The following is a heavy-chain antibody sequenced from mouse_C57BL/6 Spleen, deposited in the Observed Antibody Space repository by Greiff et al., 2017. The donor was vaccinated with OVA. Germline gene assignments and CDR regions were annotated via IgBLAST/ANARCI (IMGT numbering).Heavy chain of an antibody. Sequence: QVQLQQPGAELVRPGSSVKLSCKASGYTFTSYWMHWVKQRPIQGLEWIGNIDPSDSETHYNQKFKGKATLTVDKSSSTAYMQLSSLTSEDSAVYCCARDYGSSDEFYYFDYWGQGTTLTVSS. CDR2: IDPSDSET. CDR1: GYTFTSYW. J-gene: IGHJ2*01. V-gene: IGHV1-52*01. D-gene: IGHD1-1*01. CDR3: ARDYGSSDEFYYFDY.